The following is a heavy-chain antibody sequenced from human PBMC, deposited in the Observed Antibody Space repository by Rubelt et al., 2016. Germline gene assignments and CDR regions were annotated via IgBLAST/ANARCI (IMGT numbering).Heavy chain of an antibody. CDR2: IYYSGST. Sequence: QLQLQESGPGLVKPPETLSLTCTVSGGSISSSSHYWGWIRQPPGKGLEWIGYIYYSGSTIYNPSLKSRVTISLDTSKNQFSLRLNSVTAADSAVYYCAGDYGSGSYRFDYWGQGTLVTVSS. V-gene: IGHV4-61*05. CDR1: GGSISSSSHY. CDR3: AGDYGSGSYRFDY. J-gene: IGHJ4*02. D-gene: IGHD3-10*01.